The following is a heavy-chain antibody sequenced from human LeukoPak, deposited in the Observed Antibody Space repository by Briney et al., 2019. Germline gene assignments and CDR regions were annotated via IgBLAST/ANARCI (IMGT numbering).Heavy chain of an antibody. CDR1: GGSISSYY. V-gene: IGHV4-4*09. Sequence: SETLSLTCTVSGGSISSYYWSWIRQPPGKGQEWIGYIYTSGSTNYNPSLKSRVTISVDTSKNQFSLKLSSVTAADTAVYYCAKHKKWGYQYTDWGRGTLVTVSS. D-gene: IGHD2-2*01. J-gene: IGHJ2*01. CDR3: AKHKKWGYQYTD. CDR2: IYTSGST.